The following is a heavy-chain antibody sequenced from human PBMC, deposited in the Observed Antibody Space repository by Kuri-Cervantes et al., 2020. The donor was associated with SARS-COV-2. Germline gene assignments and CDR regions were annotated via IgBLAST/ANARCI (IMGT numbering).Heavy chain of an antibody. V-gene: IGHV4-59*01. Sequence: SETLSLTCTVSGGSISSYYWGWIRQPPGKGLEWIGYIYYSGSTNYNPSLKSRVTISVDTSKNQFSLKLSSVTAADTAVYYCARDPNANHNNWFDPWGQGTLVTVSS. CDR1: GGSISSYY. CDR2: IYYSGST. CDR3: ARDPNANHNNWFDP. D-gene: IGHD4/OR15-4a*01. J-gene: IGHJ5*02.